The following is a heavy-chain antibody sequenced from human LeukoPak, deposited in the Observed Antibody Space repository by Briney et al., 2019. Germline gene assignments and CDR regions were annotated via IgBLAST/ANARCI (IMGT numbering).Heavy chain of an antibody. CDR2: ISSSSSYI. V-gene: IGHV3-21*01. Sequence: PGGSLRLSCAASGFSFSSYSMNWVRQAPGKGLEWVSSISSSSSYIYYADSVKGRFTISRDNAKNSLYLQMNSLRAEDTAVYYCASRSGSHFLMWGQGTLVTVCS. J-gene: IGHJ4*02. D-gene: IGHD1-26*01. CDR3: ASRSGSHFLM. CDR1: GFSFSSYS.